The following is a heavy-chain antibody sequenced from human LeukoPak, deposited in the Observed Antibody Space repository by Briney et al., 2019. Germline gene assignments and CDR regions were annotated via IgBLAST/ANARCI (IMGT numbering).Heavy chain of an antibody. Sequence: PGGSLRLSCAASGFTFSSYGMHWVRQAPGKGQEWVAVIWYDGSNKYYADSVKGRFTISRDNSKNTLYLQMNSLRAEDTAVYYCARDAEQWLVQEYYFDYWGQGTLVTVSS. CDR3: ARDAEQWLVQEYYFDY. V-gene: IGHV3-33*01. D-gene: IGHD6-19*01. CDR2: IWYDGSNK. J-gene: IGHJ4*02. CDR1: GFTFSSYG.